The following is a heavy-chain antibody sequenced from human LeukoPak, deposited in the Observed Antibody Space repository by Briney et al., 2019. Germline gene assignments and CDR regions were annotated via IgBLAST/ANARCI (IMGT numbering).Heavy chain of an antibody. CDR2: IKEDGTDT. D-gene: IGHD1-1*01. J-gene: IGHJ4*02. V-gene: IGHV3-7*01. CDR3: ARHRYFYFDL. Sequence: GGSPRLSCAGSGFTFSLHYMGWVRQTPGKGLEWVANIKEDGTDTFYMDSVKGRFTISKDNAKNSVYLQMNSLRAEDTAVYYCARHRYFYFDLWGQGTLVTVSS. CDR1: GFTFSLHY.